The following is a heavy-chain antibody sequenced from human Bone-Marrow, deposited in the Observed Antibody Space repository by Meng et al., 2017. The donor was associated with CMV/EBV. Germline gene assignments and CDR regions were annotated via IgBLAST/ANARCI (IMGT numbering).Heavy chain of an antibody. CDR1: GYPFTGYY. CDR3: ARVVAVSDAL. D-gene: IGHD2-21*01. V-gene: IGHV1-2*02. CDR2: INPNTGVT. Sequence: ASVKVSCKASGYPFTGYYMHWVRQAPGQGLEWMGWINPNTGVTNYAQKFQGRVSLTRDTSISTVYVELRSLRSDDTAMYYCARVVAVSDALWGQGTLVTVSS. J-gene: IGHJ4*02.